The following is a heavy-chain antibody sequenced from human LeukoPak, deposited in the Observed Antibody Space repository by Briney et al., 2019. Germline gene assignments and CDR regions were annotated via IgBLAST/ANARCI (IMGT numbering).Heavy chain of an antibody. V-gene: IGHV4-59*01. D-gene: IGHD3-9*01. CDR1: GGSISSYY. CDR2: IYYSGST. J-gene: IGHJ4*02. CDR3: ARTYYDILTGLYFDY. Sequence: SENLFLTSTVSGGSISSYYWSWNRQPPGKGLEWIEHIYYSGSTNYNPYLKSRVTISVDTSKNQFSLKLSSVTAADTAVYYCARTYYDILTGLYFDYWGQGTLVTVYS.